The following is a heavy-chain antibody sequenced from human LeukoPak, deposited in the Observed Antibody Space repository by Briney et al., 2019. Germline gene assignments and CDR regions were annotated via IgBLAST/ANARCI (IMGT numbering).Heavy chain of an antibody. CDR3: ARGRIGYSYGLDY. CDR2: IYTSGST. CDR1: GGSISIYY. J-gene: IGHJ4*02. D-gene: IGHD5-18*01. Sequence: SETLSLTCTVSGGSISIYYWSWIRQPAGKGLEWIGRIYTSGSTNYNPSLKSRVTISVDTSKNQFSLKLSSVTAADTAVYYCARGRIGYSYGLDYWGQGTLVTVSS. V-gene: IGHV4-4*07.